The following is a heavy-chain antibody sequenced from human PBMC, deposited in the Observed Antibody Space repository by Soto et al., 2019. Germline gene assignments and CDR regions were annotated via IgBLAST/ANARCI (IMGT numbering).Heavy chain of an antibody. Sequence: QVQLLQSGAEVKKPGSSVRVSCEASGGTFRTYAISWVRQAPGQGLEWMGEIIPIFGTVNYAQKFQGRVTITANKSTTTVYMDLRSLRSEETAVYYCAKGAVAGTPTSYYYYGMDVWGQGTTVTVSS. J-gene: IGHJ6*02. CDR2: IIPIFGTV. CDR1: GGTFRTYA. V-gene: IGHV1-69*14. CDR3: AKGAVAGTPTSYYYYGMDV. D-gene: IGHD6-19*01.